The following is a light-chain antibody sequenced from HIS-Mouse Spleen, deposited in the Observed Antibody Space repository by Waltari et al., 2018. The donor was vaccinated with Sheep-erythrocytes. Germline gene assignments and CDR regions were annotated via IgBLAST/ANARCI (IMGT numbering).Light chain of an antibody. V-gene: IGKV1-33*01. CDR3: QQYDNLLT. Sequence: DIQMTQFPSSLSASVGDRVTITFQASQDISNYLNWYQQKPEKAPKLLIYDASNLETGVPSRFSGSGSGTDFTFTISSLQPEDIATYYCQQYDNLLTFGGGTKVEIK. CDR1: QDISNY. CDR2: DAS. J-gene: IGKJ4*01.